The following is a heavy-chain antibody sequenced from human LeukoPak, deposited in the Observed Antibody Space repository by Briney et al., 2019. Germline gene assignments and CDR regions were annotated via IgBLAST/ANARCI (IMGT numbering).Heavy chain of an antibody. CDR1: GFTVSSNY. J-gene: IGHJ4*02. CDR3: ARWRTYDSSGYCFDY. Sequence: PGGSLRLSCAASGFTVSSNYMSWVRPAPGKGLEWGSVIYSGGSTYYADSVKGRFTISRDNSKDTLYLQMNSLRAEDTAVYYCARWRTYDSSGYCFDYWGQGTLVTVSS. CDR2: IYSGGST. V-gene: IGHV3-53*01. D-gene: IGHD3-22*01.